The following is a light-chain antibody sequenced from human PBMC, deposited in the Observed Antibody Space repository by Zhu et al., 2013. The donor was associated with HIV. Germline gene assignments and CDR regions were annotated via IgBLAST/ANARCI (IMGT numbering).Light chain of an antibody. J-gene: IGKJ2*03. Sequence: DIVLTQSPGTLSLSPGDTATLSCRASQSVSSSFLAWYQQKPGQPPRLLIYGASSRAAGIPDRFSGSGSGTDFTLTISRLEPEDFAVYYCQQYGSSPPYSFGQGTKLEIK. CDR1: QSVSSSF. CDR2: GAS. V-gene: IGKV3-20*01. CDR3: QQYGSSPPYS.